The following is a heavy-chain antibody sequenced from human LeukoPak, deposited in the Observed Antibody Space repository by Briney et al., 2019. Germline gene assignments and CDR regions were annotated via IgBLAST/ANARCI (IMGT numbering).Heavy chain of an antibody. CDR3: ARYIREYYDSSGYPRDWYFDL. CDR2: IYYSGST. J-gene: IGHJ2*01. V-gene: IGHV4-39*07. CDR1: GGSISSSSYY. Sequence: PSETLSLTCTVSGGSISSSSYYWGWIRQPPGKGLEWIGSIYYSGSTYYNPSLKSRVTISVDTSKNQFSLKLSSVTAADTAVYYCARYIREYYDSSGYPRDWYFDLWGRGTLVTVSS. D-gene: IGHD3-22*01.